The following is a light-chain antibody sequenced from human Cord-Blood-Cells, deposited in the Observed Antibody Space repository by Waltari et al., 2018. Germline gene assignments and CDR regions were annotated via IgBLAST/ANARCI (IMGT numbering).Light chain of an antibody. CDR2: GKN. CDR3: NSRDSSGNHYV. Sequence: SSELPQDPAVSVALGQTVRITCQGDSLRSSYASWYQQKPGQAPVLVIYGKNNRPSGIPDRFSGSSSGNTASLTITGAQAEDEADYYCNSRDSSGNHYVFGTGTKVTVL. CDR1: SLRSSY. J-gene: IGLJ1*01. V-gene: IGLV3-19*01.